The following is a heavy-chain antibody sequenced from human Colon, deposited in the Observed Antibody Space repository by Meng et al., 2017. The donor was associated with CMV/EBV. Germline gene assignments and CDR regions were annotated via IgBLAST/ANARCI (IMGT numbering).Heavy chain of an antibody. CDR1: GFKSSGYV. CDR2: IYSGGSA. Sequence: GESLKISCAASGFKSSGYVMHWVRQAPGKGLEWVSIIYSGGSASYAGSVKGRFTVSRDIPKNIVYLQMTSLRVEDTAVYYCARDTVGAGMDVWGQGTKVTVSS. J-gene: IGHJ6*02. CDR3: ARDTVGAGMDV. V-gene: IGHV3-53*01. D-gene: IGHD1-26*01.